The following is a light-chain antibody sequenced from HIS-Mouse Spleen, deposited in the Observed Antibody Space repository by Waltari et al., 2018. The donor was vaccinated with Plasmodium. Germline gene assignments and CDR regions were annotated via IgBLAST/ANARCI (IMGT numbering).Light chain of an antibody. CDR1: QSISSR. CDR2: KAY. Sequence: DIQMTQSPSTLSASVGDRLAIPCRASQSISSRLTWYQQNPGKAPKLLIYKAYSLESGVPSRFSGSGSGTEFTLTISSLQPDDFATYYCQQYNSYYTFGQGTKLEIK. CDR3: QQYNSYYT. V-gene: IGKV1-5*03. J-gene: IGKJ2*01.